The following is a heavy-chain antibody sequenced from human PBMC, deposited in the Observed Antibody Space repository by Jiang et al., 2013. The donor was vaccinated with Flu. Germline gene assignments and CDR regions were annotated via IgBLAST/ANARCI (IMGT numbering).Heavy chain of an antibody. CDR2: INPNSGGT. CDR1: GYTFSGYY. J-gene: IGHJ4*02. V-gene: IGHV1-2*04. CDR3: ARAADPSSYYFDY. Sequence: QLVESGAEVKKPGASVKVSCKASGYTFSGYYMHWVRQAPGQGLEWMGWINPNSGGTNYAQKFQGWVTMTRDTSISTAYMELSRLRSDDTAVYYCARAADPSSYYFDYWGQGTLVTVSS.